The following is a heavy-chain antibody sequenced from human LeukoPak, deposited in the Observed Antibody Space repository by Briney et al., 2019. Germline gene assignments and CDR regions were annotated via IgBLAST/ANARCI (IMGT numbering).Heavy chain of an antibody. CDR1: GYTFISYA. CDR3: AREGGSYYWFDP. V-gene: IGHV1-3*01. D-gene: IGHD1-26*01. Sequence: ASVKVSCKSSGYTFISYAMHWVRQAPGQRLEWMGWMNAGNGNTKYSQKFQGRVTITADKSTSTAYMELSSLRSEDTAVYYCAREGGSYYWFDPWGQGTLVTVSS. CDR2: MNAGNGNT. J-gene: IGHJ5*02.